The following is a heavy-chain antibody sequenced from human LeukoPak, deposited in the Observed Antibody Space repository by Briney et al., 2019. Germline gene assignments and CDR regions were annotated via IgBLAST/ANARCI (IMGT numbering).Heavy chain of an antibody. J-gene: IGHJ4*02. V-gene: IGHV4-39*01. Sequence: SETLSLTCAVYGGSFSGYYWGWIRQPPGKGLEWIGSIYYGGSTYYNPSLKSRVTVSVDTSKNQFSLKLSSVTAADTAVYYCAMRGGYEPTHDYWGQGTLVTVSS. CDR2: IYYGGST. CDR3: AMRGGYEPTHDY. CDR1: GGSFSGYY. D-gene: IGHD5-12*01.